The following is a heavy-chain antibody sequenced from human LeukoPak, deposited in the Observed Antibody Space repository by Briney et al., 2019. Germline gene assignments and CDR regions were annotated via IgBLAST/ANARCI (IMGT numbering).Heavy chain of an antibody. CDR1: GFTFGKHW. CDR2: IKLDGSEK. D-gene: IGHD3-3*01. CDR3: ARDQYDTWSRRGNFDS. J-gene: IGHJ4*02. Sequence: GGSLRLSCVASGFTFGKHWMSWVRQAPGKGLEWVANIKLDGSEKNYVDSVKGRFTISRDNTKNSLYLQMNSLRAEDTAVFYCARDQYDTWSRRGNFDSWGQGTLVIVSS. V-gene: IGHV3-7*03.